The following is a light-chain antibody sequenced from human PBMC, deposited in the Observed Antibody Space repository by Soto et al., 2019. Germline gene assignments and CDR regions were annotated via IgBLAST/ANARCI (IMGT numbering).Light chain of an antibody. J-gene: IGKJ1*01. Sequence: DIVMTQSPLSLPVTPGEPASISCSSSQSLLQSNGYNYLDWYLQKAGQSPQLLIYFGSYRASGVPDRFSGSGLGTDFTLKIRRVEAEDVGVYYCMQSQQSPPTFGQGTKVEI. CDR2: FGS. V-gene: IGKV2-28*01. CDR3: MQSQQSPPT. CDR1: QSLLQSNGYNY.